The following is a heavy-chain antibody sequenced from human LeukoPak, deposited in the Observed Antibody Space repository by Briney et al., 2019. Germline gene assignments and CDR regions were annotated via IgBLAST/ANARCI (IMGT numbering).Heavy chain of an antibody. D-gene: IGHD3-10*01. CDR2: IYSSGRT. J-gene: IGHJ4*02. CDR3: ARMRYHYYGSGSYPMPVPKYFDY. CDR1: GDSINSGSYY. Sequence: PSETLSLTCTVSGDSINSGSYYWSWIRQPAGKGLEWIGRIYSSGRTNYNPSLKSRVTISVDTSKNQFSLKLSSVTAADTAVYYCARMRYHYYGSGSYPMPVPKYFDYWGQGTLVTVSS. V-gene: IGHV4-61*02.